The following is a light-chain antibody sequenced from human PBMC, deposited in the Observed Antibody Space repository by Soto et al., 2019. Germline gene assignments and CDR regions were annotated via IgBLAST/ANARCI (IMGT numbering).Light chain of an antibody. CDR2: KAS. J-gene: IGKJ1*01. CDR3: QHYNSYSEA. Sequence: DIQMTQSPSTLSGSVGDRVTITCRASRTISSWLAWYQQKPGKAPKLLIYKASTLKSGVPSRLSGSGSRTEFTLTISSLQPDDFATYYCQHYNSYSEAFGQGTKVDIK. V-gene: IGKV1-5*03. CDR1: RTISSW.